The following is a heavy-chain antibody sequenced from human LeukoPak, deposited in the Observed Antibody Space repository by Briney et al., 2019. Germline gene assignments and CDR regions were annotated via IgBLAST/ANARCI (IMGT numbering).Heavy chain of an antibody. CDR1: GFTFDDYA. V-gene: IGHV3-9*01. CDR3: AKLKGSGSYYAS. J-gene: IGHJ4*02. D-gene: IGHD3-10*01. Sequence: GGSLRLSCAASGFTFDDYAMHWVRQAPGKGLEWVSGISWNSGSIGYADSVKGRFTISRDNAKNSLYLQMNSLRAEDTAVYYCAKLKGSGSYYASWGQGTLVTVSS. CDR2: ISWNSGSI.